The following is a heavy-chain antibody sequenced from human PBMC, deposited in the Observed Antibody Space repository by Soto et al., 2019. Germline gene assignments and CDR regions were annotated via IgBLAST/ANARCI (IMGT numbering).Heavy chain of an antibody. D-gene: IGHD5-18*01. CDR3: ARGSNTAFDP. J-gene: IGHJ5*02. CDR1: GFNFSPYW. V-gene: IGHV3-74*01. CDR2: INAEGNT. Sequence: EAQLVESGGGLVQPGGSLRLSCAASGFNFSPYWMHWVRQTPGKGLVWVSRINAEGNTIYADSVKGRFTISRDNAKNMLYLQTTSLSADDTAVYFCARGSNTAFDPWGQGTLVTVSS.